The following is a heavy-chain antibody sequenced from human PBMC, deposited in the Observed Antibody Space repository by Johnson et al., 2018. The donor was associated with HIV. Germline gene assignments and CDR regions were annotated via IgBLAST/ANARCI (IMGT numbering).Heavy chain of an antibody. CDR2: INWNGGST. V-gene: IGHV3-20*04. J-gene: IGHJ3*01. Sequence: EVQLLESGGGVVRPGGSLRLSCAASGFTFDDYGMGWVHQAPGKGLEWVSGINWNGGSTGYADSVKGRFTISRDNAKNSLYLQMKSMRAEDTALYYCAKDKGTSGAFDLCGQGTIVTVSS. CDR1: GFTFDDYG. CDR3: AKDKGTSGAFDL.